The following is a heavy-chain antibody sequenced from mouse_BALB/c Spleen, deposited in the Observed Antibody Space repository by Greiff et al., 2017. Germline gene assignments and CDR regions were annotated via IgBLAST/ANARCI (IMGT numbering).Heavy chain of an antibody. Sequence: EVQLQQSGAELVKPGASVKLSCTASGFNIKDTYMHWVKQRPEQGLEWIGRIDPANGNTKYDPKFQGKATITADTSSNTAYLQLSSLTSEDTAVYYCARTTLVRRYFDYWGQGTTLTVSS. CDR1: GFNIKDTY. V-gene: IGHV14-3*02. CDR2: IDPANGNT. CDR3: ARTTLVRRYFDY. J-gene: IGHJ2*01. D-gene: IGHD2-1*01.